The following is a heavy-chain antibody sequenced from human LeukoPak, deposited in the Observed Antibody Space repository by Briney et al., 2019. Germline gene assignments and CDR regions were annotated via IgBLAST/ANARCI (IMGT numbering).Heavy chain of an antibody. Sequence: PEGSLRLSCAVSGFTFSTYAMSWVRQAPGKGLEWVSAISGNGADTYYADSVKGRFTISRDNSKNTLYLQMNSLRAEETAIYYCVKRRSGSPSDFDYWGQGTLVTVSS. CDR2: ISGNGADT. CDR3: VKRRSGSPSDFDY. J-gene: IGHJ4*02. V-gene: IGHV3-23*01. D-gene: IGHD1-26*01. CDR1: GFTFSTYA.